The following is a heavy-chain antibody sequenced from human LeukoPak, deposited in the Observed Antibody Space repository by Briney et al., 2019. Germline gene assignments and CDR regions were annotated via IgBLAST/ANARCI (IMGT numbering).Heavy chain of an antibody. Sequence: PGGSLRLSCAASGFTVITNDMTWVRQAPGKGLECVSVLYSDGSTKYADSVQGRFTISRDNSKNTLYLEMNSLSPDDTAVYYCARGVEPLAANTLAYCGQGTLVTVSS. CDR2: LYSDGST. J-gene: IGHJ4*02. CDR1: GFTVITND. CDR3: ARGVEPLAANTLAY. D-gene: IGHD1-14*01. V-gene: IGHV3-53*01.